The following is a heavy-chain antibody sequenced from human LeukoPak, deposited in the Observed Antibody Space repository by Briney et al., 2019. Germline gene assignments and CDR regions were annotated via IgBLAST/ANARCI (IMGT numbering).Heavy chain of an antibody. V-gene: IGHV1-2*06. CDR2: INPNSGGT. CDR3: ARVELRFLEWLFGY. Sequence: ASVKVSCKASGYTFTSYGISWVRQAPGQGLEWMGRINPNSGGTNYAQKFQGRVTMTRDTSISTAYMELSRLRSDDTAVYYCARVELRFLEWLFGYWGQGTLVTVSS. CDR1: GYTFTSYG. D-gene: IGHD3-3*01. J-gene: IGHJ4*02.